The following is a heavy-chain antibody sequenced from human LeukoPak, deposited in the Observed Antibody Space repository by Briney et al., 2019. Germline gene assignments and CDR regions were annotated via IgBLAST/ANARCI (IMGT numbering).Heavy chain of an antibody. CDR3: ASTDMVMGYYFDY. J-gene: IGHJ4*02. CDR1: GGTFSSYA. D-gene: IGHD5-12*01. V-gene: IGHV1-69*05. CDR2: IIPIFGTA. Sequence: SVKVSCKASGGTFSSYAISWVRQAPGQGLEWMGRIIPIFGTANYAQKFQGRVTITTDESTSTAYVELSSLRSEDTAVYYCASTDMVMGYYFDYWGQGTLVTVSS.